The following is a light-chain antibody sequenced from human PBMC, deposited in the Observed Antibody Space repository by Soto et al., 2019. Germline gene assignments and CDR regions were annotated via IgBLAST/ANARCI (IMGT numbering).Light chain of an antibody. CDR3: CSYAGTYTFYV. CDR2: DVT. Sequence: QSVLTQPRSVSGSPGQSVTISCTGTSSDGGGYDYVSWYQQHPGKAPKLMIYDVTKRPSGVPDRFSGSRSGNTASLTISGLQAEDDADYYCCSYAGTYTFYVFGTGTKLTVL. V-gene: IGLV2-11*01. J-gene: IGLJ1*01. CDR1: SSDGGGYDY.